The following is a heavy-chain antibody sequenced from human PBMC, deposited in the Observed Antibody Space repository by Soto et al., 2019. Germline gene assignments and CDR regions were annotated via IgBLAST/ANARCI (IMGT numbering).Heavy chain of an antibody. CDR3: ARDGSGSDRKDDY. CDR1: GGTFSSYA. CDR2: IIPIFGTA. Sequence: QVQLVQSGAEVKKPGSSVKVSCKASGGTFSSYAISCVRQAPGHGLEWMGGIIPIFGTANYSQKFQRRVTITADESTSTAYRERSSLRSEYTAVYYCARDGSGSDRKDDYWGQGTLVTVSS. D-gene: IGHD1-26*01. J-gene: IGHJ4*02. V-gene: IGHV1-69*01.